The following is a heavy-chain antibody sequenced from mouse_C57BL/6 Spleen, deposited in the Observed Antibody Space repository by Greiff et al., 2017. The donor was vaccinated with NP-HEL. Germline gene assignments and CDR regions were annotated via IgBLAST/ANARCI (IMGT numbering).Heavy chain of an antibody. V-gene: IGHV1-66*01. CDR3: ARDWDYYAMDY. Sequence: QVQLQQSGPELVKPGASVKISCKASGYSFTSYYIHWVKQRPGQGLEWIGWIYPGSGNTKYNEKFKGKATLTADTSSSTAYMQLSSLTSEDAAVYYSARDWDYYAMDYWGQGTSVTVSS. CDR1: GYSFTSYY. CDR2: IYPGSGNT. D-gene: IGHD4-1*01. J-gene: IGHJ4*01.